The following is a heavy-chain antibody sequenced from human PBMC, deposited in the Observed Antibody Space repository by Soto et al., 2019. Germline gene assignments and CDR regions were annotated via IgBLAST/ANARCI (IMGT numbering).Heavy chain of an antibody. CDR2: ISYDGSNK. J-gene: IGHJ4*02. V-gene: IGHV3-30-3*01. CDR3: ARDSPYYCDSSGYYLDYFDY. CDR1: GFTFSSYA. D-gene: IGHD3-22*01. Sequence: GGSLRLSCEASGFTFSSYAMNWVRQAPGKGLEWVAVISYDGSNKYYADSVKGRFTISRDNFKNTLYLQMNSLRAEDTAVYYCARDSPYYCDSSGYYLDYFDYWGQGT.